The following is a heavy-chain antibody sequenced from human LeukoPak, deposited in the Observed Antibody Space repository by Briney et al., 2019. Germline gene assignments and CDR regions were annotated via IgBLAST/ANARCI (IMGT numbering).Heavy chain of an antibody. CDR3: AKEGNGDYYFDY. CDR2: ISGSGDST. Sequence: PGGSLRLSCAASGFTFSSYAVSWVRQAPGKGLEWVSAISGSGDSTYYADAVKGRFTISRDNSKNTLYLQMNSLRAEDTAVYYCAKEGNGDYYFDYWGQGTLVTVSS. J-gene: IGHJ4*02. D-gene: IGHD4-17*01. V-gene: IGHV3-23*01. CDR1: GFTFSSYA.